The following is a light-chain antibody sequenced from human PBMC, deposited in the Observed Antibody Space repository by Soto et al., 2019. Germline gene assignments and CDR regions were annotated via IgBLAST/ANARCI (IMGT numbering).Light chain of an antibody. Sequence: QSVLTQPASVSWSPGQSITISCTGTSSEVGGYNYVSWYQQHPGKAHKLMIYDVSNRPSGVSKRFSGSKSGNTASLTISGLQAEDEADYYCSSYTSSSTPYVFGTGTKVTVL. CDR1: SSEVGGYNY. V-gene: IGLV2-14*01. CDR2: DVS. J-gene: IGLJ1*01. CDR3: SSYTSSSTPYV.